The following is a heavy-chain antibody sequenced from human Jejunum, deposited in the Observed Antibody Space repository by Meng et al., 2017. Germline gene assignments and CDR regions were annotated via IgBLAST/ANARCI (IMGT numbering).Heavy chain of an antibody. CDR3: ARGVVAGAPYPGHWFDP. Sequence: QVLLQVSGPGLVKPSQTLSLTCTVSGGSISSVDYYWSWIRQHPGKGLEWIGSIHYTGNAYQNPSLKSRLTMSIDTSENQFSLKLSSVTAADTAVYYCARGVVAGAPYPGHWFDPWGQGTLVTVSS. CDR1: GGSISSVDYY. CDR2: IHYTGNA. D-gene: IGHD2-15*01. V-gene: IGHV4-31*03. J-gene: IGHJ5*02.